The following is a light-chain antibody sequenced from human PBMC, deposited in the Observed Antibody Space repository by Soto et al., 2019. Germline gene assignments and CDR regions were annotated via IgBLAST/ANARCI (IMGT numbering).Light chain of an antibody. V-gene: IGLV2-14*01. CDR3: SSYTTSSTVVV. CDR2: GVS. Sequence: QSALTQPPSVSGSPGQSITISCTGTSSDIGGYNYVSWYQQYPGKAPKLMIFGVSDRPSGVSNRFSGSKSGTTASLTISGLQAEDEADYYCSSYTTSSTVVVFGGGTQLTVL. J-gene: IGLJ2*01. CDR1: SSDIGGYNY.